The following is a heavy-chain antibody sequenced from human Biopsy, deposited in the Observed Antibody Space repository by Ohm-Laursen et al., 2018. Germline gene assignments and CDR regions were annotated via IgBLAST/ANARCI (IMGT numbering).Heavy chain of an antibody. Sequence: GTLSLTCNITGDSISNYYWTWIRQPPGKGLEWIGHISHTGYTSYKSSLKSRVTISLDTSRKHFSLRLTSLAAADTAVYYCARGSNEYGGLYFPHWGQGTLVTVSS. CDR3: ARGSNEYGGLYFPH. J-gene: IGHJ1*01. CDR1: GDSISNYY. V-gene: IGHV4-59*08. D-gene: IGHD4-23*01. CDR2: ISHTGYT.